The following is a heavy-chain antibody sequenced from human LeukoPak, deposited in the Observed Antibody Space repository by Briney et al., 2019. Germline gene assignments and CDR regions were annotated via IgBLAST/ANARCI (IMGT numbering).Heavy chain of an antibody. CDR1: GFTFSSYA. V-gene: IGHV3-15*01. CDR3: TTESTHYDFWSGYYLNYGMDV. CDR2: IKSKTDGGTT. D-gene: IGHD3-3*01. Sequence: GGSLRLSCAASGFTFSSYAMSWVRQAPGKGLEWVGRIKSKTDGGTTDYAAPVKGRFTISRDDSKNTLYLQMNSLKTEDTAVYYCTTESTHYDFWSGYYLNYGMDVWGQGTTVTVSS. J-gene: IGHJ6*02.